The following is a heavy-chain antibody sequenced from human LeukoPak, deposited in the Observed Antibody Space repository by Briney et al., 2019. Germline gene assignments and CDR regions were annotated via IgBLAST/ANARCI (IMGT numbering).Heavy chain of an antibody. CDR2: IYHSGST. D-gene: IGHD3-3*01. Sequence: SETLSLTCAVSGYSISSGYYWGWIRQPPGKGLEWIGSIYHSGSTYYNPSLKSRVTISVDTSNNQFSLKLSSVTAADTAVYYCAGTYYDFWSGYPDFDYWGQGTLVTVSS. V-gene: IGHV4-38-2*01. CDR1: GYSISSGYY. J-gene: IGHJ4*02. CDR3: AGTYYDFWSGYPDFDY.